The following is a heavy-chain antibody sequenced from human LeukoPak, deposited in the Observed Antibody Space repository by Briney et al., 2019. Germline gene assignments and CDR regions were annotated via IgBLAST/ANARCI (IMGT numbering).Heavy chain of an antibody. V-gene: IGHV4-61*02. D-gene: IGHD1-20*01. CDR1: GGSISSGSYY. CDR2: IYTSGST. J-gene: IGHJ6*03. CDR3: ARDSRITGTYYYYYYMDV. Sequence: PSETLSLTCTVSGGSISSGSYYWSWIRQPAGKGLEWIGRIYTSGSTNYNPSLKSRVTISVDTSKNQFSLKLSSVTAADTAVYYSARDSRITGTYYYYYYMDVWGKGTTVTVSS.